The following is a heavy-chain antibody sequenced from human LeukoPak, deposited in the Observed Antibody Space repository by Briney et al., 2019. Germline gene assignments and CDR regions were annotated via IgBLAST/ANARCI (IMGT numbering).Heavy chain of an antibody. CDR3: ASTNGGPIAAAGTSTFDY. CDR2: IYHSGST. J-gene: IGHJ4*02. CDR1: GGSISSGGYS. Sequence: PSETLSLTCAVSGGSISSGGYSWSWIRQPPGKGLEWIGYIYHSGSTNYSPSLKSRVTISVDTSKNQFSLKLSSVTAADTAVYYCASTNGGPIAAAGTSTFDYWGQGTLVTVSS. V-gene: IGHV4-30-2*01. D-gene: IGHD6-13*01.